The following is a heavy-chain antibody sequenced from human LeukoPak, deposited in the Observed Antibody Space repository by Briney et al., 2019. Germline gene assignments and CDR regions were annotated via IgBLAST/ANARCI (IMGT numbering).Heavy chain of an antibody. D-gene: IGHD3-10*01. CDR3: AREKLWFGEFPFDN. Sequence: GASVKVSCKASSYSFTSYGFSWVRQAPGQGLEWVGSISTKNGYTKLAQKFQGRVAMTKDTSANTIYMDLKSLTFDDTAVYYCAREKLWFGEFPFDNWGQGTLVSVSS. J-gene: IGHJ4*02. V-gene: IGHV1-18*01. CDR2: ISTKNGYT. CDR1: SYSFTSYG.